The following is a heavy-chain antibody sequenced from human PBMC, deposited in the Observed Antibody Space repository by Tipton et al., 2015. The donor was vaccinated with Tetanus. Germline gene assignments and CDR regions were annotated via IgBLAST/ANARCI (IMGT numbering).Heavy chain of an antibody. CDR2: ISYNGNT. Sequence: TLSLTCTVSGGSISGYFWSWIRQPPGGGLEWIGRISYNGNTNYNPSLKSRVTISVDASKNQFSLKLSSVAAADTAVYYCARYNYSSGSRWLDPWGQGTLVIVSS. J-gene: IGHJ5*02. CDR3: ARYNYSSGSRWLDP. V-gene: IGHV4-59*01. D-gene: IGHD1-14*01. CDR1: GGSISGYF.